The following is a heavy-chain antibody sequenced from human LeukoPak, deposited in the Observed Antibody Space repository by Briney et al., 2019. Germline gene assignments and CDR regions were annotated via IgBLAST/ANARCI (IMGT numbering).Heavy chain of an antibody. CDR3: ARDRYSSSWSYYYYYYGMDV. Sequence: GGSLRLSCAASGLTFSDYYMSWIRQAPGKGLEWISYISISSPYREYADSVRGRFTISRDNSKNTLYLQMNSLRAEDTAVYYCARDRYSSSWSYYYYYYGMDVWGKGTTVTVSS. D-gene: IGHD6-13*01. CDR1: GLTFSDYY. CDR2: ISISSPYR. V-gene: IGHV3-11*06. J-gene: IGHJ6*04.